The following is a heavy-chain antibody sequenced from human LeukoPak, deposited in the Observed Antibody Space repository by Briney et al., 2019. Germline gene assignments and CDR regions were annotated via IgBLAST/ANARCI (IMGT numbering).Heavy chain of an antibody. D-gene: IGHD3-22*01. V-gene: IGHV1-46*01. J-gene: IGHJ4*02. CDR2: ISPSGGST. CDR3: AKVIKVDSSGYPFDY. CDR1: GYTFTSNY. Sequence: GASVKVSCKAFGYTFTSNYMHWVRQAPGQGPEWMGVISPSGGSTTYAQKFQGRVTLTRDMSTSTDYLELSSLRAEDTAVYYCAKVIKVDSSGYPFDYWGQGTLVTVSS.